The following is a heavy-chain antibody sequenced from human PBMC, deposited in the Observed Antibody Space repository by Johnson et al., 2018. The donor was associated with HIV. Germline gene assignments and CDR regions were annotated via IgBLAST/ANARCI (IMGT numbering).Heavy chain of an antibody. Sequence: VQLVESGGGLVQPGRSLRLSCAASGFTFDDYAMHWVRQAPGKGLEWVSGISWNSGSIGYADSVKGRLTISRDNAKNSLYLQMNSLRAEDTALYYCAKDIGAGAALMYAFDIWGQGTMVTVSS. J-gene: IGHJ3*02. CDR1: GFTFDDYA. CDR2: ISWNSGSI. D-gene: IGHD1-26*01. V-gene: IGHV3-9*01. CDR3: AKDIGAGAALMYAFDI.